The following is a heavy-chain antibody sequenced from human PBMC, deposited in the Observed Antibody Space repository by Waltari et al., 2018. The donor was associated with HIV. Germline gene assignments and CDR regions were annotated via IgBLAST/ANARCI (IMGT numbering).Heavy chain of an antibody. CDR2: IRRNGRDT. CDR3: ARDSYGGDY. V-gene: IGHV3-7*03. D-gene: IGHD4-17*01. CDR1: GFNFATYW. J-gene: IGHJ4*02. Sequence: EVQLVESGGGVVQPGGSLRLSCRASGFNFATYWMTWVRQAPGRGLEWVANIRRNGRDTHYLESVEGRFTISRDNADDSVFLYMSDLRVDDTAIYFCARDSYGGDYWGRGTQVTVSS.